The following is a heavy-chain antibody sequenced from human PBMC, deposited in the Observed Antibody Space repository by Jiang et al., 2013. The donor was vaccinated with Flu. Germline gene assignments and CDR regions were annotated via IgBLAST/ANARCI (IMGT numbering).Heavy chain of an antibody. D-gene: IGHD3-10*01. CDR2: ISSSSSYT. J-gene: IGHJ6*04. CDR1: GFTFSDYY. Sequence: QLVESGGGLVKPGGSLRLSCAASGFTFSDYYMSWIRQAPGKGLEWVSYISSSSSYTNYADSVKGRFTISRDNAKNSLYLQMNSLRAEDTAVYYCARDPGPGFGELTGVYGMDVWGKGTTVTVSS. V-gene: IGHV3-11*06. CDR3: ARDPGPGFGELTGVYGMDV.